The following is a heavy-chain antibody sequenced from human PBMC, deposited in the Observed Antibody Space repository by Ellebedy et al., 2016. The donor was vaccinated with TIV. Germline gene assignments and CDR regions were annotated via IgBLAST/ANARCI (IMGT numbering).Heavy chain of an antibody. CDR2: IYSGGST. CDR1: GFTVSRNY. J-gene: IGHJ4*02. D-gene: IGHD1-26*01. V-gene: IGHV3-53*01. CDR3: AIFSAKDY. Sequence: GESLKISXAVSGFTVSRNYMSWVRQAPGKGLEWVSLIYSGGSTYYAESVKGRFTISRDNSKNTLYLQMNSLRAEDTAVYYCAIFSAKDYWGQGTLVTVSS.